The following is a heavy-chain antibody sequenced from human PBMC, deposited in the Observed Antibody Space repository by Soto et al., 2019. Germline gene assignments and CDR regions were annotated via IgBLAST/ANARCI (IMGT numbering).Heavy chain of an antibody. V-gene: IGHV1-3*01. D-gene: IGHD2-2*02. J-gene: IGHJ6*02. CDR2: INAGNGNT. CDR1: GYTFTSYA. Sequence: ASVKVSCKASGYTFTSYAMHWVRQAPGQRLEWMGWINAGNGNTKYSQKFQGRVTITRGTSASTAYMELSSLRSEDTAVYYCARVGSCSSTSCYIGNYYYYGMDVWGQGTTVTVSS. CDR3: ARVGSCSSTSCYIGNYYYYGMDV.